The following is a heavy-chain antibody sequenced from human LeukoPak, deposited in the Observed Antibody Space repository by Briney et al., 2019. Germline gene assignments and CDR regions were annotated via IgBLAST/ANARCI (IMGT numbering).Heavy chain of an antibody. V-gene: IGHV3-74*01. J-gene: IGHJ4*02. CDR3: ARRAAALGAFDY. CDR1: RFTFSNYW. CDR2: INSDGSSI. Sequence: GGSLRLSCAASRFTFSNYWMHWVRQAPGKGRVWVSRINSDGSSISYADSVKGRFTISRDNAKNTLYLQMNSLRAEDTSVYYCARRAAALGAFDYWGQGTLVTVSS. D-gene: IGHD6-13*01.